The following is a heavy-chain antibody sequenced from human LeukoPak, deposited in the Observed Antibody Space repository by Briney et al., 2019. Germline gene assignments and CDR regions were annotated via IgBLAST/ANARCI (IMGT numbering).Heavy chain of an antibody. D-gene: IGHD6-13*01. CDR2: ISGSGGST. J-gene: IGHJ6*02. CDR3: AKGLLAASYYYYYYGMDV. V-gene: IGHV3-23*01. Sequence: GGSLRLSCAASGFTFSSYAMSWVRQAPGKGLEWVSAISGSGGSTYYADSVKGRFTISRDNSKNTLYLQMNSLRAEDTAVYYCAKGLLAASYYYYYYGMDVWGQGTTVTVSS. CDR1: GFTFSSYA.